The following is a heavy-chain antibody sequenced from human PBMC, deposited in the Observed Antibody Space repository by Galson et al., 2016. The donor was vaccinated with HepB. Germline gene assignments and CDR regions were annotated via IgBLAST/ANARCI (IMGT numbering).Heavy chain of an antibody. Sequence: SLRLSCAASGFVFNDFTMHWVRRTPGKGLEWLALLSHDGSTEHYADSVKGRFTISRDSSTNTLYLHMNSLRGEDSAVYYCARDSFGHCTIRTCDDFDYWGQGALVTVSS. D-gene: IGHD2-2*03. CDR1: GFVFNDFT. V-gene: IGHV3-30-3*01. CDR3: ARDSFGHCTIRTCDDFDY. J-gene: IGHJ4*02. CDR2: LSHDGSTE.